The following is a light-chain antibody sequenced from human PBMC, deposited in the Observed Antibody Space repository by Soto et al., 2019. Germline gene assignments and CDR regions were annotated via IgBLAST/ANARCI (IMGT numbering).Light chain of an antibody. Sequence: EIVLTQSPATLSLSPGERATLSCRASQSVTWYLAWYQQKPGQAPRLLTYDATNRATGIPARFSGSGSGTDFTLTISSLEPEDFAVYDCQQRTNWLTFGGGTRVEI. CDR3: QQRTNWLT. CDR1: QSVTWY. V-gene: IGKV3-11*01. CDR2: DAT. J-gene: IGKJ4*01.